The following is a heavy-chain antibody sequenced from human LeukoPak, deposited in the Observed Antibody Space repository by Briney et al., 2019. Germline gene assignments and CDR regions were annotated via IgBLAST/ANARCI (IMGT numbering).Heavy chain of an antibody. CDR3: TTTDHYYDSSGDIVDY. J-gene: IGHJ4*02. CDR1: GFTLRGFT. V-gene: IGHV3-73*01. Sequence: GGSLRLSCAASGFTLRGFTMHWVRQASGKGLEWVGRIRSKANSYATAYAASVKGRFTISRDDSKNTAYLQMNSLKSEDTAVYYCTTTDHYYDSSGDIVDYWGQGTLVTVSS. D-gene: IGHD3-22*01. CDR2: IRSKANSYAT.